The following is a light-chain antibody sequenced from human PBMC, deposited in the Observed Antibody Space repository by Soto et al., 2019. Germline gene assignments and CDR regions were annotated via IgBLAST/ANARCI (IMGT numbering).Light chain of an antibody. CDR3: AAWDDSLSGVV. J-gene: IGLJ2*01. Sequence: QSVLTQPPSASETPGQRVTISCSGSSSNIGSNYVYWYQQLPGTAPKLLIYRNNQRPSGVPDRFSGSKSGTSASLAISGLRSDDEADYYCAAWDDSLSGVVFGGGTKLTVL. CDR1: SSNIGSNY. V-gene: IGLV1-47*01. CDR2: RNN.